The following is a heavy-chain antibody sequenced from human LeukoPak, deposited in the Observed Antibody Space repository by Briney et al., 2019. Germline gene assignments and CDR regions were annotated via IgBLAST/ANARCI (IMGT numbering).Heavy chain of an antibody. CDR1: GFTFTSYA. J-gene: IGHJ4*02. D-gene: IGHD1-26*01. V-gene: IGHV3-64D*06. CDR2: ISGNGCST. CDR3: VKGGLYSGDYYGH. Sequence: PGGSLRLSCSGSGFTFTSYAMHWVRQAPGKGLEYVSSISGNGCSTYYADSVNGRFTISRDNSKNQVYLQMSSLRDDDTAFYYCVKGGLYSGDYYGHWGQGTLVTVSS.